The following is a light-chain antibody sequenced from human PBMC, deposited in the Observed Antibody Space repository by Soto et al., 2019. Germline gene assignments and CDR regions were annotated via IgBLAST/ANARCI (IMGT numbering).Light chain of an antibody. Sequence: ETVLTQSPGTLSLSPGERATLSCRASQSVSSSYLAWYQQKPGQAPRLLIYGASTRATGIPDRFSGSGSGTDFTLTISRLQSEDFAVYYCQQYNNWWTFGQGTKV. CDR3: QQYNNWWT. CDR2: GAS. V-gene: IGKV3-20*01. J-gene: IGKJ1*01. CDR1: QSVSSSY.